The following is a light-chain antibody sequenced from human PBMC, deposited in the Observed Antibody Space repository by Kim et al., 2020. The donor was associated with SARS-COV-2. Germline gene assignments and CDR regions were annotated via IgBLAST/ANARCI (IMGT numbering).Light chain of an antibody. V-gene: IGLV2-14*01. J-gene: IGLJ3*02. CDR3: TSYTYSSTWV. CDR2: EVT. Sequence: QSALTQPASVSGSPGQSITISCTGTSSDIGAYNYVSWYQQHPGKAPKLMIFEVTNRPSGVSNRFSGSKYANTASLTISGLQAEDEADYYCTSYTYSSTWVFGGGTQLTVL. CDR1: SSDIGAYNY.